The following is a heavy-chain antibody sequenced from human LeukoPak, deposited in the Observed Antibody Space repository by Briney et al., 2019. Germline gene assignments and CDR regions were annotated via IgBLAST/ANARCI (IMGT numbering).Heavy chain of an antibody. V-gene: IGHV1-46*01. CDR3: ARGKGIYTSFPDDDY. CDR1: GYTFTNYY. D-gene: IGHD3-10*01. J-gene: IGHJ4*02. CDR2: IKPSGCRT. Sequence: PSVKVSCKASGYTFTNYYIYWVRQAPGQGLEWMGIIKPSGCRTTYAQKFQGRVTLTRHTSTSSICMELSSLRSDDTAVYYCARGKGIYTSFPDDDYWGLGTLVSV.